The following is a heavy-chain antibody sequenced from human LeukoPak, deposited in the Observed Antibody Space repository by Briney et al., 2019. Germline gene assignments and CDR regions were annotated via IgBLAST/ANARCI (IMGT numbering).Heavy chain of an antibody. CDR3: AKVGVFLSGSDSNSAKYYMDV. J-gene: IGHJ6*03. CDR2: MQYDGSIK. D-gene: IGHD6-6*01. V-gene: IGHV3-30*02. Sequence: PGGSLRLSCAASGFTFSSYDMHWVRQAPGKGLEWVAFMQYDGSIKYYADSVKGRFTISRDNSKNRLYLQMNSLRAEDTAVYYCAKVGVFLSGSDSNSAKYYMDVWGKGTTVTISS. CDR1: GFTFSSYD.